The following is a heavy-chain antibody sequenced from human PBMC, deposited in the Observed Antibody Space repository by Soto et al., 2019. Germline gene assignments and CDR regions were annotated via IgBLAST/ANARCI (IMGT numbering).Heavy chain of an antibody. J-gene: IGHJ4*02. D-gene: IGHD6-19*01. Sequence: GGSLRLSCAASGFTFSSYAMHWVRQAPGKGLEWVAVISYDGSNKYYADSVKGRFTISRDNSKNTLYLQMNSLRAEDTAVYYCERDGAVAGTEYYFDYWGQGTLVTAPQ. V-gene: IGHV3-30-3*01. CDR3: ERDGAVAGTEYYFDY. CDR1: GFTFSSYA. CDR2: ISYDGSNK.